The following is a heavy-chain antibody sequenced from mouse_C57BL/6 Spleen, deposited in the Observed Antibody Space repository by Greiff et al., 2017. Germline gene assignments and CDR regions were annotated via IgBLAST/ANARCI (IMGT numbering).Heavy chain of an antibody. D-gene: IGHD2-3*01. Sequence: EVKLMESGGGLVKPGGSLKLSCAASGFTFSSYTMSWVRQTPEKRLEWVATISGGGGNTYYPDSVKGRFTISRDNAKNTLYQQMSSLRSEDTALYYCARWDGYYSYWYFDVWGTGTTVTVSS. V-gene: IGHV5-9*01. J-gene: IGHJ1*03. CDR2: ISGGGGNT. CDR1: GFTFSSYT. CDR3: ARWDGYYSYWYFDV.